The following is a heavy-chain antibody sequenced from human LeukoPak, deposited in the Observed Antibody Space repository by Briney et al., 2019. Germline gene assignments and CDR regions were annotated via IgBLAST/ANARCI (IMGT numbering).Heavy chain of an antibody. D-gene: IGHD3-9*01. CDR2: IDCDDDT. J-gene: IGHJ5*02. CDR1: GFSLSTSAMR. V-gene: IGHV2-70*04. CDR3: AKDDRRGNWFDA. Sequence: SGPTLMNPTQTLTLTCTFSGFSLSTSAMRVRRIRQPPGKALDWIARIDCDDDTVYSTSLKTRLTISKDLSQNQVVLTMTNMDTVDTATYYCAKDDRRGNWFDAWGQGTLVTVSS.